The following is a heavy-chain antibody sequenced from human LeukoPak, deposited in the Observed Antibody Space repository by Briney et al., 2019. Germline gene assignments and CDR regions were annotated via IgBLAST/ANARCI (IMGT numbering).Heavy chain of an antibody. J-gene: IGHJ4*02. D-gene: IGHD2-2*01. CDR2: ISAYNGNT. V-gene: IGHV1-18*01. CDR1: GYAFIDYA. CDR3: ARIRGFGSSTSCHDY. Sequence: ASVKVSCKASGYAFIDYAINWVRQAPGQGLEWMGWISAYNGNTNYAQKLQGRVTMTTDTSTSTAYMELRSLRSDDTAVYYCARIRGFGSSTSCHDYWGQGTLVTVSS.